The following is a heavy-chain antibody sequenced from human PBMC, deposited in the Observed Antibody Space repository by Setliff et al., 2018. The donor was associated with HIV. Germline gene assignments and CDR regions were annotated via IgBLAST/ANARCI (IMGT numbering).Heavy chain of an antibody. V-gene: IGHV4-39*07. CDR2: LYSTWST. Sequence: SETLSLTCTVSGASVDSGFHYWGWIRQSPGKGLEWIASLYSTWSTYYNPSLKSRVTISVDTTKSQISLKLISVTAADTAVFYCVRVDYGDYDFDYWGQGTLVTVSS. D-gene: IGHD4-17*01. J-gene: IGHJ4*02. CDR3: VRVDYGDYDFDY. CDR1: GASVDSGFHY.